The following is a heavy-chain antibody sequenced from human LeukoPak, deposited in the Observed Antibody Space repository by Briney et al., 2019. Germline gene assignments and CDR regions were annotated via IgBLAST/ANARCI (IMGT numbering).Heavy chain of an antibody. V-gene: IGHV3-30*18. D-gene: IGHD6-19*01. CDR1: GFTFSSYG. CDR3: AKDRIAVACRDAFDI. CDR2: ISYDGSNK. J-gene: IGHJ3*02. Sequence: PGGSLRLSCAASGFTFSSYGMHWVRQAPGKGLEWVAVISYDGSNKYYADSVKGRFTISRDNSKNTLYLQMNSLRAEDTAVYYCAKDRIAVACRDAFDIWGQGTMVTVSS.